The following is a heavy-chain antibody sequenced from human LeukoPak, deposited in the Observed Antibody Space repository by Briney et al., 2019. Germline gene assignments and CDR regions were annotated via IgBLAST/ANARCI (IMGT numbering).Heavy chain of an antibody. J-gene: IGHJ4*02. CDR3: AKDAEWAYYDFWSGSGNANYFDY. Sequence: GGSLRLSCAASGFTFSDYYMSWIRQAPGKGLEWVSYISSSGSTIYYADSVKGRFTISRDNAKNSLYPQMNSLRAEDTAVYYCAKDAEWAYYDFWSGSGNANYFDYWGQGTLVTVSS. CDR2: ISSSGSTI. CDR1: GFTFSDYY. V-gene: IGHV3-11*01. D-gene: IGHD3-3*01.